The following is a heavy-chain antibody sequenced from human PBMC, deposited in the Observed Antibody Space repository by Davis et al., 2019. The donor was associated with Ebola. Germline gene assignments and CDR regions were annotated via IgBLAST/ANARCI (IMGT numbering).Heavy chain of an antibody. CDR3: SYDSSGYAFDI. Sequence: PGGSLRLSCSASGFTFSSYAMHWVRQAPGKGLEYVSAISSNGGSTYYADSVKGRFTISRDNSKNTLYLQMSSLRAEDTAVYYCSYDSSGYAFDIWGQGTMVTVSS. V-gene: IGHV3-64D*08. CDR1: GFTFSSYA. J-gene: IGHJ3*02. CDR2: ISSNGGST. D-gene: IGHD3-22*01.